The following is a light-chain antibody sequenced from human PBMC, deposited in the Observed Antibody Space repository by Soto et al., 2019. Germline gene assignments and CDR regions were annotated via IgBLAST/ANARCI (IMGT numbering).Light chain of an antibody. V-gene: IGLV2-14*03. CDR1: SSDVGGYNY. CDR3: CSYSSGSTPWV. CDR2: DVS. Sequence: SVLAPPASLSGSPGQSITISCTGTSSDVGGYNYVSWYQHHTGKAPKLIIFDVSDRPSGISDRFSASKSGNTASLTISGLQAEDEADYYCCSYSSGSTPWVFGTGTKVTVL. J-gene: IGLJ1*01.